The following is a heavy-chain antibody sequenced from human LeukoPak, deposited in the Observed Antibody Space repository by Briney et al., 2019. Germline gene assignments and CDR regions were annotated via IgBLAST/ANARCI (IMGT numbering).Heavy chain of an antibody. CDR1: GGSISSYY. J-gene: IGHJ4*02. Sequence: SETLSLTCTVSGGSISSYYWSWIRQPPGKGLEWIGYIYYSGSTNYNPSLKSRVTISVDTSKNQFSLKLSSVTAADTAVYYCANSFSGDGYNQPLYHWGQGTLVTVSS. D-gene: IGHD5-24*01. V-gene: IGHV4-59*01. CDR2: IYYSGST. CDR3: ANSFSGDGYNQPLYH.